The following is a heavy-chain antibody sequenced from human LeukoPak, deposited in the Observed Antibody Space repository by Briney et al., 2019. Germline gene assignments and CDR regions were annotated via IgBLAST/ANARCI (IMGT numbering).Heavy chain of an antibody. V-gene: IGHV1-8*02. J-gene: IGHJ6*02. Sequence: ASVKVSCKASGYTFTGYYMHWVRQATGQGLEWMGWMNPNSGNTGYAQKFQGRVTMTRNTSISTAYMELSSLRSEDTAVYYCASSKAYYDFWSGYYRSDYYYYGMDVWGQGTTVTVSS. D-gene: IGHD3-3*01. CDR3: ASSKAYYDFWSGYYRSDYYYYGMDV. CDR2: MNPNSGNT. CDR1: GYTFTGYY.